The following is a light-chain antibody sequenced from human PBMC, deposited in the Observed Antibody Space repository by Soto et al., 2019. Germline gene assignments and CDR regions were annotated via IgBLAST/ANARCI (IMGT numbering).Light chain of an antibody. CDR3: QQYNSYSSWT. CDR1: QGINSW. V-gene: IGKV1-5*01. CDR2: DAS. J-gene: IGKJ1*01. Sequence: DIQMTQSPSSVSASVGDRVTMTCRASQGINSWLAWYQQKPGKAPKLLIYDASSLESGVPSRFSGSGSGTEFTLTISSLQPDDFATYYCQQYNSYSSWTFXQGTKV.